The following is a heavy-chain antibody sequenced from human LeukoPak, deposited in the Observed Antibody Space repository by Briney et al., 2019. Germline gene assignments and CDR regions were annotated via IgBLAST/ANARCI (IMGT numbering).Heavy chain of an antibody. D-gene: IGHD4-17*01. V-gene: IGHV1-8*01. CDR2: MNPNSGNT. CDR1: GYTFTSYD. CDR3: VAELYGVYTDCCTFHL. Sequence: GASVNLSCKASGYTFTSYDINWVRQAPGQRLEWMAWMNPNSGNTGYVQKFRGRLTMTRDTSIGTAYMELSSLGSEDTAVYYCVAELYGVYTDCCTFHLWGQGTLVTVSS. J-gene: IGHJ3*01.